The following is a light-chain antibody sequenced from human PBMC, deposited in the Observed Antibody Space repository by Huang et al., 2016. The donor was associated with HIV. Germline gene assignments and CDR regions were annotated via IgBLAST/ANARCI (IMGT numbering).Light chain of an antibody. J-gene: IGKJ1*01. CDR1: QSSGSY. CDR3: QQRNNWPPWT. CDR2: DAS. Sequence: EIVLTQSPATLSLSPGEGATLSCRASQSSGSYLAWYQQRPGQAPRRLICDASIRATGSPARCSGGGSGTDFTLTISSLEHEDFAVYYCQQRNNWPPWTFGQGTKVELK. V-gene: IGKV3-11*01.